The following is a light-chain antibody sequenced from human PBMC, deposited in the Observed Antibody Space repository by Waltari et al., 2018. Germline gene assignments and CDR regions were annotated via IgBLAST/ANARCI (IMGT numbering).Light chain of an antibody. CDR3: AAWDDSLNGGV. CDR1: SSNIGSNT. V-gene: IGLV1-44*01. Sequence: QSVLTQPPSASGTPGQRVTISCSGRSSNIGSNTVNWYQQLPGTAPKLLIYSNNPRPSGSPDRFSGSKSGTSASLAISGLQSEDEADYYGAAWDDSLNGGVFGGGTKLTVL. CDR2: SNN. J-gene: IGLJ3*02.